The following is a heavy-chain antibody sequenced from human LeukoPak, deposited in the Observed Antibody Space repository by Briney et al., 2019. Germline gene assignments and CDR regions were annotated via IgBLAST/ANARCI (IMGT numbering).Heavy chain of an antibody. Sequence: PSETLSLTCTVSGGSISSSSYYWGWIRQPPGKGLEWIGSIYYSGSTYYNPSLKSRVTISVDTSKNQFSLKLSSVTAADTAVYYCASRHSGSYSYNWFDPWGQGTLVTVSS. CDR3: ASRHSGSYSYNWFDP. CDR2: IYYSGST. CDR1: GGSISSSSYY. V-gene: IGHV4-39*01. D-gene: IGHD1-26*01. J-gene: IGHJ5*02.